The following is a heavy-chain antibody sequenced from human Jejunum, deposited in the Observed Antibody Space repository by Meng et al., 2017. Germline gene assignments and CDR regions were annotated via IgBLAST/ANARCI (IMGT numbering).Heavy chain of an antibody. CDR2: IRSKAYDETT. CDR1: GFTFGDYA. Sequence: GESLKISCTTSGFTFGDYAVTWFRQAPGKGLVWVGFIRSKAYDETTRYAASVKGSFTISRDDSKSIAYLQMNNLKTEDTAVYYCTRWQLFRTFRYWGQGTLVTVSS. J-gene: IGHJ4*01. CDR3: TRWQLFRTFRY. V-gene: IGHV3-49*03. D-gene: IGHD4-23*01.